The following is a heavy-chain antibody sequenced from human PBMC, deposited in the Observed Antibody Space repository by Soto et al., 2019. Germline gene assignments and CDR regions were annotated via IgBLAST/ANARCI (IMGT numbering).Heavy chain of an antibody. CDR1: GYTFTGYY. CDR2: INPNSGGT. CDR3: TRVDMVRGVIIISPLDY. Sequence: ASVKVSCKASGYTFTGYYMHWVRQAPGQGLEWMGWINPNSGGTNYAQKFQGWVTMTRDTSISTAYTELSRLRSDDTAVYYCTRVDMVRGVIIISPLDYWGQGTLVTVSS. J-gene: IGHJ4*02. V-gene: IGHV1-2*04. D-gene: IGHD3-10*01.